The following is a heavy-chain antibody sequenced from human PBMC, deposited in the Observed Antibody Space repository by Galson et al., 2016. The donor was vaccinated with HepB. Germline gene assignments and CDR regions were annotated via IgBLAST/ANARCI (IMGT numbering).Heavy chain of an antibody. V-gene: IGHV3-7*04. D-gene: IGHD5-18*01. CDR1: GFPFSNSW. Sequence: SLRLSCAASGFPFSNSWLNWVRQAPGKGLEWVANIKQEGNQEYDADSVKGRFTVSRDNARNSLYPQMNSLRADDTAVYYCARAQWILARRAAYFDHWGQGILVTVSS. CDR2: IKQEGNQE. CDR3: ARAQWILARRAAYFDH. J-gene: IGHJ4*02.